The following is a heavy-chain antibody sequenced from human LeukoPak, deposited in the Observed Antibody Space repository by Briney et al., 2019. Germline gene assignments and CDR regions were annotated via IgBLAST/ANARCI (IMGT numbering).Heavy chain of an antibody. CDR3: ARNGYYSIDY. J-gene: IGHJ4*02. CDR1: GGSISSKNW. V-gene: IGHV4-4*02. Sequence: PSGTLSLTCVVSGGSISSKNWWSWVRQSPGKGLEWIAEIYQSGSTNYSPSLKSRVTISIDKSTNQFFLKLSSVTAADTAVYYCARNGYYSIDYWGQGILVTVSS. CDR2: IYQSGST. D-gene: IGHD2-21*01.